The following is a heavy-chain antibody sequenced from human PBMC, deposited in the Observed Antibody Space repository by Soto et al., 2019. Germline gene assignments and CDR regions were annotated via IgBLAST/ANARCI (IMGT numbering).Heavy chain of an antibody. CDR2: INHSGST. CDR3: ARTYSSSWSPFDY. D-gene: IGHD6-13*01. CDR1: GGSFSGYY. J-gene: IGHJ4*02. V-gene: IGHV4-34*01. Sequence: QVQLQQWGAGLLKPSETLSVTCAVYGGSFSGYYWSWIRQPPGKGLEWIGEINHSGSTNYNPSLKSRVTISVDTSKNQFSLKLSSVTAADTAVYYCARTYSSSWSPFDYWGQGTLVTVSS.